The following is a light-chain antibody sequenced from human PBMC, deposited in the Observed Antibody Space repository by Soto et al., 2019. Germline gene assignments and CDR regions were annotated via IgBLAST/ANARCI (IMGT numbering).Light chain of an antibody. CDR1: QSVRRN. V-gene: IGKV3-11*01. Sequence: ERVMTQSPATMSVSPGERSTLSCMAIQSVRRNLAWYEQKPGKAPRLLIYDASNRPTGIPARFSGRGSGTDFTLTISGLEPEDFEVYYCQQRRIRPLTFGQGTRLEIK. J-gene: IGKJ5*01. CDR2: DAS. CDR3: QQRRIRPLT.